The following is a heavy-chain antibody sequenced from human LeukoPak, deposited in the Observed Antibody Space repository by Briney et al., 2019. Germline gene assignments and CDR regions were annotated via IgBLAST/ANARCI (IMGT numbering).Heavy chain of an antibody. Sequence: GGSLRLSCAASGFTFSSYSMTWVRQAPGKGLEWVSHISGGSSSVYYADPVKGRFTISRDNAKNSLYLQMNSLRDEDTAVYYCARKYGGYADYWGQGTLVTVSS. V-gene: IGHV3-48*02. CDR1: GFTFSSYS. CDR3: ARKYGGYADY. J-gene: IGHJ4*02. D-gene: IGHD5-12*01. CDR2: ISGGSSSV.